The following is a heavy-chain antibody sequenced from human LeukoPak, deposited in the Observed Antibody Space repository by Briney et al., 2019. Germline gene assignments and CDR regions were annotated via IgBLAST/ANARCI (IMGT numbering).Heavy chain of an antibody. CDR1: GYTLTELS. CDR3: AREGGPPEINILRYFDWLDNLSPHNYYFDY. D-gene: IGHD3-9*01. Sequence: ASVKVSCKVSGYTLTELSMHWVRQAPGQGLEWMGIINPSGGSTSYAQKFQGRVTMTRDTSTSTVYMELSSLRSEDTAVYYCAREGGPPEINILRYFDWLDNLSPHNYYFDYWGQGTLVTVSS. J-gene: IGHJ4*02. V-gene: IGHV1-46*01. CDR2: INPSGGST.